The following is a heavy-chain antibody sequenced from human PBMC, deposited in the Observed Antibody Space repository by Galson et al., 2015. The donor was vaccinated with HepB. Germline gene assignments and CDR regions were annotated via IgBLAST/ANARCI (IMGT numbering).Heavy chain of an antibody. CDR2: ISGSGGST. D-gene: IGHD3-22*01. Sequence: SLRLSCAASGFTFRSYAMNWVRQAPGKGLEWVSAISGSGGSTYYADSVKGRFTISRDISKNTLYLQMNSLRAEDTAVYYRAKDRGVIVVALPDYWGQGTLVTVSS. J-gene: IGHJ4*02. CDR1: GFTFRSYA. CDR3: AKDRGVIVVALPDY. V-gene: IGHV3-23*01.